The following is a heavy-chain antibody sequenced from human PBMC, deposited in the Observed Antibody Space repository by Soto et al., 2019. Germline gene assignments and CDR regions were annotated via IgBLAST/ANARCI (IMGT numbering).Heavy chain of an antibody. D-gene: IGHD3-16*02. J-gene: IGHJ4*02. CDR2: ISSSSTYI. CDR1: GFTLSGYN. Sequence: GGSLRLSGAASGFTLSGYNMDCVRQAPGKGNEWVSSISSSSTYIYYADSWKGRFTISRDNAKNSLYLQMNSLHADDTPVSSRARGIRNSYRYSLKYWRQGNL. CDR3: ARGIRNSYRYSLKY. V-gene: IGHV3-21*01.